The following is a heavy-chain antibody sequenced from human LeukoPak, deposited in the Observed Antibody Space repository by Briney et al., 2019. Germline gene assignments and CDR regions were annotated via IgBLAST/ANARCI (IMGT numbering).Heavy chain of an antibody. CDR3: ARDSSSWSNWFDP. V-gene: IGHV3-48*03. Sequence: PGGSLRLSCAASGFTSSSYEMNWLRQAPGKGLEWVSYISSSGSTIYYADSVKGRFTISRDNAKNSLYLQMNSLRAEDTAVYYCARDSSSWSNWFDPWGQGTLVTVSS. J-gene: IGHJ5*02. CDR2: ISSSGSTI. D-gene: IGHD6-13*01. CDR1: GFTSSSYE.